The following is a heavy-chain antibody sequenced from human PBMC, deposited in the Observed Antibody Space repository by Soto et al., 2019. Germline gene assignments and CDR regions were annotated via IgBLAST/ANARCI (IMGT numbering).Heavy chain of an antibody. CDR1: GGTFSSYC. Sequence: SGKVSCKXSGGTFSSYCISWVRQAPVQGLEWMGGIMPIFGTANYAQKFQGRVTITADKSTSTAYMELSSLRSEDTAVYYCARSAITMVRGVNTYYYYGMDVCGQGTTVTVSS. V-gene: IGHV1-69*06. D-gene: IGHD3-10*01. J-gene: IGHJ6*02. CDR3: ARSAITMVRGVNTYYYYGMDV. CDR2: IMPIFGTA.